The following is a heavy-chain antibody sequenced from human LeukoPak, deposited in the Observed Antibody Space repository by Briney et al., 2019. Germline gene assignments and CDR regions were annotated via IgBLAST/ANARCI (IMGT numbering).Heavy chain of an antibody. CDR3: AKDGPPGDNIAVAEFDY. CDR2: INPNSGGT. CDR1: GYTLTGYY. V-gene: IGHV1-2*02. Sequence: ASVKVSCKASGYTLTGYYMHWVRQAPGQGLEWMGWINPNSGGTNYAQKFQGRVTMTRDTSISTAYMELSRLRSDDTAVYYCAKDGPPGDNIAVAEFDYWGQGTLVTVSS. J-gene: IGHJ4*02. D-gene: IGHD6-19*01.